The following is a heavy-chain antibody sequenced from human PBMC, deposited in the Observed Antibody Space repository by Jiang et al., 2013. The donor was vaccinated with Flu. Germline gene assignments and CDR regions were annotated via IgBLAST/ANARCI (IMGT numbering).Heavy chain of an antibody. D-gene: IGHD6-13*01. V-gene: IGHV3-30-3*01. J-gene: IGHJ5*02. CDR3: ARWGAAGWFDP. CDR2: ISYDGSNK. Sequence: QLLESGGGVVQPGRSLRLSCAASGFTFSSYAMHWVRQAPGKGLEWVAVISYDGSNKYYADSVKGRFTISRDNAKNSLYLQMNSLRAEDTAVYYCARWGAAGWFDPWGQGTLVTVSS. CDR1: GFTFSSYA.